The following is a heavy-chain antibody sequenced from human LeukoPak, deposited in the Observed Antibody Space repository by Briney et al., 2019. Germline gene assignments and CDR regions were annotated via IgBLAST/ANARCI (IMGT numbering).Heavy chain of an antibody. J-gene: IGHJ4*02. CDR3: GRGDPDY. D-gene: IGHD2-21*02. CDR2: INQAGTDK. V-gene: IGHV3-7*01. CDR1: GFTFSDYW. Sequence: GGSLRLSCTASGFTFSDYWMDWVRQAPGKGLEWVANINQAGTDKYYVDSVKGRFTISRDNAKNTLYLQMNSLRAEDTAVYYCGRGDPDYWGQGALVTVSS.